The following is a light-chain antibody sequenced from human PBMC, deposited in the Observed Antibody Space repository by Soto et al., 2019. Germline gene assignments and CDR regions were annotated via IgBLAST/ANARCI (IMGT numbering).Light chain of an antibody. Sequence: TLSVSPGERVTLSCRASQSIRSNLAWYQQKPGQAPRFLIYDASSRATGIPARFSGTGSGTEFTLTISSLQSEDSAVYYCQQYSDWPLSFGQGTKVDIK. CDR1: QSIRSN. V-gene: IGKV3-15*01. CDR3: QQYSDWPLS. CDR2: DAS. J-gene: IGKJ1*01.